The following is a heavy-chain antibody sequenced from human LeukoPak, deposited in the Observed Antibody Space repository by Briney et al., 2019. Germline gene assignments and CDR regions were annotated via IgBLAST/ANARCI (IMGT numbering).Heavy chain of an antibody. V-gene: IGHV3-21*01. CDR2: ISVSSSYI. D-gene: IGHD2-2*01. Sequence: GGSLTLSCAASGFTFSSYSMNWVRQAPGKGLEWVSSISVSSSYIYYADSVKGRFTISRDNAKNSLYLQMNSLRAEDTAVYYCARVRYCSSTTCYVAGWGYGMDVWGQGTTVTVSS. CDR1: GFTFSSYS. CDR3: ARVRYCSSTTCYVAGWGYGMDV. J-gene: IGHJ6*02.